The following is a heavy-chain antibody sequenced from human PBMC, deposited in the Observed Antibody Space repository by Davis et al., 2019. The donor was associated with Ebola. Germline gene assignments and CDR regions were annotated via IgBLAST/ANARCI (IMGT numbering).Heavy chain of an antibody. J-gene: IGHJ4*02. CDR2: INAGNGNT. CDR1: GYTFTSYA. Sequence: ASVKVSCKASGYTFTSYAMHWVRQAPGQRLEWMGWINAGNGNTKYSQKFQGRVTITRDTSASTAYMELSSLRSDDTAVYYCARDYGSGPFRYWGQGTLVTVSS. D-gene: IGHD3-10*01. V-gene: IGHV1-3*01. CDR3: ARDYGSGPFRY.